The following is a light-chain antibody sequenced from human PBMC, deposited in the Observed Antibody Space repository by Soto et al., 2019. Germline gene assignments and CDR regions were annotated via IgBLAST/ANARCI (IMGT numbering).Light chain of an antibody. CDR3: AEWDDSMSGVL. CDR2: RNN. Sequence: QSVLTQPPSASGAPGQRVTISCSGSSSNIGSNYVYWYQQLPGTAPKLLIYRNNHRRSGVPARFSGSKYGTYVSLAIGGRRSEDEDDYYCAEWDDSMSGVLFGGGTKLTVL. J-gene: IGLJ2*01. V-gene: IGLV1-47*01. CDR1: SSNIGSNY.